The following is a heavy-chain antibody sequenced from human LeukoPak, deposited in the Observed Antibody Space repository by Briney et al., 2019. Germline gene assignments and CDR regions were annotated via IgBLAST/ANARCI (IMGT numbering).Heavy chain of an antibody. CDR3: ARLGYCSSTSRYPDY. D-gene: IGHD2-2*01. V-gene: IGHV4-59*01. CDR1: GGSISSYY. CDR2: IYYSGST. Sequence: SETLSLTRTVSGGSISSYYWSWIRQPPGKGLEWIGYIYYSGSTTYNPSLNSRVTISVDTSKNQFSLKLTSVTAADTAVYYCARLGYCSSTSRYPDYWGQGTLVTVSS. J-gene: IGHJ4*02.